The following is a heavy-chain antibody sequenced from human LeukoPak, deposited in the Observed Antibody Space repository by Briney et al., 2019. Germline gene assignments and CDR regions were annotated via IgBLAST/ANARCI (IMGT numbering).Heavy chain of an antibody. J-gene: IGHJ4*02. CDR3: ARVRELYQLAY. D-gene: IGHD2-2*01. CDR1: GGSISSGSYY. V-gene: IGHV4-61*10. CDR2: IYYSGST. Sequence: PSQTLSLTCTVSGGSISSGSYYWSWIRQPAGKGLEWIGYIYYSGSTNYNPSLKSRVTISVDTSKNQFSLKLSSVTAADTAVYYCARVRELYQLAYWGQGTLVTVSS.